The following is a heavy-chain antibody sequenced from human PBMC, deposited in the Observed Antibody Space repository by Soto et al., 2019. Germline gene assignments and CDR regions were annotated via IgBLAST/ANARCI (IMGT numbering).Heavy chain of an antibody. V-gene: IGHV3-7*01. CDR1: GFTFSSYW. J-gene: IGHJ4*02. CDR2: IKQDGSEM. D-gene: IGHD6-13*01. Sequence: EVQLVESRGGVVQPGGSLRLSCAASGFTFSSYWMNWVRQAPGKGLEWVANIKQDGSEMYYVDSVKGRFTISRDNAKSSLHLQINSLRAEDTAVYYCARAIGTVGSYWGQGTLVTVSS. CDR3: ARAIGTVGSY.